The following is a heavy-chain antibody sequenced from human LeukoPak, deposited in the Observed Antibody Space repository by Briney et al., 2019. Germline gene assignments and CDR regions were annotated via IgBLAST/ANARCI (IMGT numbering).Heavy chain of an antibody. Sequence: ASVKVSCKASGYTFTSYGISWVRQAPGQGLEWMGWISAYNGNTNYAQKLQGRVTMTTDTSTSTAYMELRSLRSDDTAVYYCARSLWPHYDSSGYGGYWGQGTLVTVSS. CDR3: ARSLWPHYDSSGYGGY. CDR2: ISAYNGNT. D-gene: IGHD3-22*01. CDR1: GYTFTSYG. V-gene: IGHV1-18*01. J-gene: IGHJ4*02.